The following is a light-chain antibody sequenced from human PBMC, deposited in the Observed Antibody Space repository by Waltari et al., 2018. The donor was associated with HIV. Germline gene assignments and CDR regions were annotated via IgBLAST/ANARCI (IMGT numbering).Light chain of an antibody. J-gene: IGLJ3*02. CDR2: EVS. V-gene: IGLV2-8*01. CDR3: SSSRV. Sequence: QSALTQPPSASGSPGQSVTISCTGTSSDVGGYNYVSWYQQHPGKAPELMIYEVSKRPSGVPDRFSGSKSGNTASLTVSGLQAEDEADYYCSSSRVFGGGTKLTVL. CDR1: SSDVGGYNY.